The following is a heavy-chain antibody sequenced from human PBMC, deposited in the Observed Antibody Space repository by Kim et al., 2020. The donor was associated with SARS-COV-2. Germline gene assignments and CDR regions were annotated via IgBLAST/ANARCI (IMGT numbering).Heavy chain of an antibody. CDR3: ARDSGSYRYDAFDI. CDR1: GFTFSSYW. J-gene: IGHJ3*02. Sequence: GGSLRLSCAASGFTFSSYWMSWVRQAPGKGLEWVANIKQDGSEKYYVDSVKGRFTISRENAKNSLYLQMNSLRAEDTAVYYCARDSGSYRYDAFDIWGQGTMVTVSS. D-gene: IGHD1-26*01. CDR2: IKQDGSEK. V-gene: IGHV3-7*01.